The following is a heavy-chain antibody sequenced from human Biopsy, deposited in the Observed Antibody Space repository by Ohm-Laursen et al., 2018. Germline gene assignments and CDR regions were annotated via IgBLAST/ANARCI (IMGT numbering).Heavy chain of an antibody. CDR3: ATKLTGYFHH. CDR2: NIPILGTG. Sequence: ASVKVSCKASGYTFTTYYIRWVRQAPGQGLEWMGGNIPILGTGNYAQKFQDRVTVAADTSTSTATMELRSLRSDDTAVYYCATKLTGYFHHWGQGTLVIVSS. J-gene: IGHJ1*01. D-gene: IGHD3-9*01. CDR1: GYTFTTYY. V-gene: IGHV1-69*06.